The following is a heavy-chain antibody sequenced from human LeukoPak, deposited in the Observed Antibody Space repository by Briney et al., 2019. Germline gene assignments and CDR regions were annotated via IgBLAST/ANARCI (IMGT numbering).Heavy chain of an antibody. J-gene: IGHJ4*02. CDR2: INTGSGER. Sequence: GASVKVSCKASGYTFTSYLIHWVRLAPGQGLEWMGWINTGSGERKYLQRFQDRVTITRDTSASTAFMELSSLRSEDTALYYCARDNYYFDYWGQGTLVTVSS. CDR3: ARDNYYFDY. CDR1: GYTFTSYL. V-gene: IGHV1-3*04.